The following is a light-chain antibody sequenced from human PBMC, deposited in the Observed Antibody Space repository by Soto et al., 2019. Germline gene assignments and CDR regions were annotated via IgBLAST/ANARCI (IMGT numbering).Light chain of an antibody. Sequence: QSALTQPASVSGSPGQSITISCTGTSSDVGGYNYVSWYQQHPGKAPKLMIYDVSNRPSRVSNRFSGSKSGNTASLTISGLQAEDEADYYCSSYTSSSPDVVFGGGTQLTVL. J-gene: IGLJ2*01. CDR3: SSYTSSSPDVV. CDR1: SSDVGGYNY. CDR2: DVS. V-gene: IGLV2-14*01.